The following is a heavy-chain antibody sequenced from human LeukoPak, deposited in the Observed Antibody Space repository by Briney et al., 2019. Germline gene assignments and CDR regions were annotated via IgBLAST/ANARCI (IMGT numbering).Heavy chain of an antibody. V-gene: IGHV4-39*01. D-gene: IGHD5-18*01. CDR1: GGSISSSSYY. CDR3: ARHRKGQLWSPRTLRAFDI. CDR2: IYYSGST. J-gene: IGHJ3*02. Sequence: SETLSLTCTVSGGSISSSSYYWGWIRQPPGKGLEWIGSIYYSGSTYYNPSLKSRVTISVDASKNQFSLKLSSVTAADTAVYYCARHRKGQLWSPRTLRAFDIWGQGTMVTVSS.